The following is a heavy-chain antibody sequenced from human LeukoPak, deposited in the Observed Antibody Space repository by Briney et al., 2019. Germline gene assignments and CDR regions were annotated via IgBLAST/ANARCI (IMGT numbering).Heavy chain of an antibody. V-gene: IGHV4-34*01. CDR3: ARTLKGVAGTRSRVFDY. J-gene: IGHJ4*02. CDR2: INHSGST. CDR1: Y. Sequence: YWSWIRQPPGKGLEWIGEINHSGSTNYNPSLKSRVTISVDTSKNQFSLKLSSVTAADTAVYYCARTLKGVAGTRSRVFDYWGQGTLVTVSS. D-gene: IGHD6-19*01.